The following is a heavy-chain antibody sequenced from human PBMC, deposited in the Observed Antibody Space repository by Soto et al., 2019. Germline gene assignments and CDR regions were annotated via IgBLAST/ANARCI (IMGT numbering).Heavy chain of an antibody. Sequence: SETLSLTCTVSGGSISRYYWSWIRQPPGKGLEWIGYIYYSGSTNYNPSLKSRVTISVDTSKHQFSLKLNSVTAGDTAVYYCARAYYYDSSGYYKKLLWFDPWGQGTLVTAS. D-gene: IGHD3-22*01. V-gene: IGHV4-59*01. CDR1: GGSISRYY. CDR3: ARAYYYDSSGYYKKLLWFDP. J-gene: IGHJ5*02. CDR2: IYYSGST.